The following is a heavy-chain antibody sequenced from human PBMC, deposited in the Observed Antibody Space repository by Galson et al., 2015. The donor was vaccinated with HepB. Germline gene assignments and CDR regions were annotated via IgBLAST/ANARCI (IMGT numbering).Heavy chain of an antibody. CDR3: AREWLMIREVPYRVDP. CDR2: INSDGSSR. Sequence: SLRLSCAASGFTFSSHWMHWVRQAPGKGLVWVSRINSDGSSRSYADSVKGRFTISRDNAKNTLSLQMNSLRAEDTAVYYCAREWLMIREVPYRVDPWGQGTLVTVSS. D-gene: IGHD3-10*01. CDR1: GFTFSSHW. J-gene: IGHJ5*02. V-gene: IGHV3-74*01.